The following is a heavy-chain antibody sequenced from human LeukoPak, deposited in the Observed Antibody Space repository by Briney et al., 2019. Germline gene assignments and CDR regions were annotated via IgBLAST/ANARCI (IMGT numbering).Heavy chain of an antibody. CDR1: GYTFTSYG. D-gene: IGHD3-22*01. Sequence: ASVKVSRKASGYTFTSYGISWVRQAPGQGLEWMGWISAYNGNTNYAQKLQGRVTMTTDTSTSTAYMELRSLRSDDTAVYYCARDPPNYYDSSGYPYWGQGTLVTVSS. J-gene: IGHJ4*02. CDR2: ISAYNGNT. CDR3: ARDPPNYYDSSGYPY. V-gene: IGHV1-18*01.